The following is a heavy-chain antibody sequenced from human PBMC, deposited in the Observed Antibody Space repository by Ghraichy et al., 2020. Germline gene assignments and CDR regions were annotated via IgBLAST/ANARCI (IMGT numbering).Heavy chain of an antibody. CDR1: GFTFSSYA. J-gene: IGHJ4*02. Sequence: GGSLRLSCAASGFTFSSYAMSWVRQAPGKGLEWVSAISGSGGSTYYADSVKGRFTISRDNSKNTLYLQMNSLRAEDTAVYYCAKDIPYYDFWSGYNPLSAYWGQGTLVTVSS. V-gene: IGHV3-23*01. D-gene: IGHD3-3*01. CDR2: ISGSGGST. CDR3: AKDIPYYDFWSGYNPLSAY.